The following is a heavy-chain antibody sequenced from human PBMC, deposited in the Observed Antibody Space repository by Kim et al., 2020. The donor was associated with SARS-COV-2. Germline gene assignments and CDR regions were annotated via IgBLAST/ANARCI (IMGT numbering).Heavy chain of an antibody. D-gene: IGHD5-18*01. V-gene: IGHV3-23*01. CDR3: AKDKPPWIQLWASTAAFDI. J-gene: IGHJ3*02. CDR2: ISGSGGST. Sequence: GGSLRLSCAASGFTFSSYAMSWVRQAPGKGLEWVSAISGSGGSTYYADSVKGRFTISRDNSKNTLYLQMNSLRAEDTAVYYCAKDKPPWIQLWASTAAFDIWGQGTMVTVSS. CDR1: GFTFSSYA.